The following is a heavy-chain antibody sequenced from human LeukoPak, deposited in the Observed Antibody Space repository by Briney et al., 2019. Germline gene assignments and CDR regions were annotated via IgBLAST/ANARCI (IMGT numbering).Heavy chain of an antibody. D-gene: IGHD2-15*01. CDR2: IYATGNT. V-gene: IGHV4-61*02. CDR1: DGPISRGTYY. Sequence: SETLSLTCTVSDGPISRGTYYWSWIRQTAEKGLEWIGRIYATGNTKYNPSLKGRVTISLDTSKNQFSLTLTSVTAADTAVYYCARAGDVVVVPPTAYLPPRYYMDVWGKGTSVTVSS. CDR3: ARAGDVVVVPPTAYLPPRYYMDV. J-gene: IGHJ6*03.